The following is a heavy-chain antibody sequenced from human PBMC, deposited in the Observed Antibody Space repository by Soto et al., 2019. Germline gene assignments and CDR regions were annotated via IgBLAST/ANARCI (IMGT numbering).Heavy chain of an antibody. V-gene: IGHV1-18*04. CDR2: ISAYNGNT. CDR3: AREFYADSSRAEYFQH. J-gene: IGHJ1*01. CDR1: GYTFTSYG. D-gene: IGHD3-22*01. Sequence: QVQLVQSGAEVKKPGASVKVSCKASGYTFTSYGISWVRQAPGQGLEWMGWISAYNGNTNYAQKLQGRVTMTTDTSTSTAYIELRSLRSDDTAVYYCAREFYADSSRAEYFQHWGQGTLVTVSS.